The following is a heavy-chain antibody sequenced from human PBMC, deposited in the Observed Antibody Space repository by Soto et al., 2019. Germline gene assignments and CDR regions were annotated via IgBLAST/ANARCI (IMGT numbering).Heavy chain of an antibody. V-gene: IGHV1-69*01. D-gene: IGHD6-19*01. CDR3: ARVGLGAYDY. Sequence: QVQLVQSGAEVKKPGSSVKVSCKAPGGIFSNFAFNWMRQAPGQGLEWMGGIIPTLGTPHYAQKFLGRVTITADESTRTVHMEMSSLTVEDTAVYYCARVGLGAYDYWGQGTLVIVSS. CDR1: GGIFSNFA. CDR2: IIPTLGTP. J-gene: IGHJ4*02.